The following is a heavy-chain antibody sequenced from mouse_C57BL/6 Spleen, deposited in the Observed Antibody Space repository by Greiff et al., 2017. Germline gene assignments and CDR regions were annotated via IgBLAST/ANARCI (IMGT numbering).Heavy chain of an antibody. J-gene: IGHJ2*01. CDR2: ISYDGSN. D-gene: IGHD2-2*01. CDR1: GYSITSGYY. Sequence: ESGPGLVKPSQSLSLTCSVTGYSITSGYYWNWIRQFPGNKLEWMGYISYDGSNNYNPSLKNRISITRDTSKNQFFLKLNSVTTEDTATYYCAREKDYGYDETPFDYWGQGTTLTVSS. V-gene: IGHV3-6*01. CDR3: AREKDYGYDETPFDY.